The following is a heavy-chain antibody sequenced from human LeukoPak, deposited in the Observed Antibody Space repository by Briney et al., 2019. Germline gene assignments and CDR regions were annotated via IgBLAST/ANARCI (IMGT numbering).Heavy chain of an antibody. J-gene: IGHJ4*02. D-gene: IGHD6-19*01. CDR1: GFTFSSYS. CDR2: ISSSSSTI. CDR3: AKDWETIAVAVTLDY. Sequence: GGSLRLSCAASGFTFSSYSMNWVRQAPGKGLEWVSYISSSSSTIYYADSVKGRFTISRDNSKDTLYLQMNSLRAEDTAVYYCAKDWETIAVAVTLDYWGQGTLVTVSS. V-gene: IGHV3-48*01.